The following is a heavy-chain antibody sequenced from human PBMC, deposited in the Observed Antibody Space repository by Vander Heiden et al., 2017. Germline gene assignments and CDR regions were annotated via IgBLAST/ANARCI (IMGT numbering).Heavy chain of an antibody. CDR3: AISYYYDSSGYYDY. J-gene: IGHJ4*01. CDR1: GYTFTSDG. V-gene: IGHV1-18*01. Sequence: QVQLVQSGAEVKKPGASVKVSCKASGYTFTSDGISWLRQDPGPGVEWMGWISAYNGNTNYAQKLQGRVTMTTDTSTSTAYMELRSLRSDDTAVYYCAISYYYDSSGYYDYWGHGTLVTVSS. D-gene: IGHD3-22*01. CDR2: ISAYNGNT.